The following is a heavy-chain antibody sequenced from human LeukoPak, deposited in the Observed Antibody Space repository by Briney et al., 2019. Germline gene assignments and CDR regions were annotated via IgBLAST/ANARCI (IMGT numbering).Heavy chain of an antibody. CDR3: AKATVTHYYGMDV. D-gene: IGHD4-17*01. CDR1: GFTFSSYA. CDR2: ISGGGGST. J-gene: IGHJ6*02. Sequence: PGGSLRLSCAASGFTFSSYAMSWVRQAPGKGLEWVSAISGGGGSTYYADPVKGRFTISRDNSKNTLYLQMNSLRAEDTAVYYCAKATVTHYYGMDVWGQGTTVTVSS. V-gene: IGHV3-23*01.